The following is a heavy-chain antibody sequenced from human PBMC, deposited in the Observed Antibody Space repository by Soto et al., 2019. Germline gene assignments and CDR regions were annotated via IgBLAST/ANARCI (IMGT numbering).Heavy chain of an antibody. J-gene: IGHJ4*02. V-gene: IGHV3-23*01. CDR3: ANEEGYSSSWGLYDY. D-gene: IGHD6-13*01. Sequence: EVQLLESGGGLVQPGGSLRLSCAASGFTFSSYAMSWVRQAPGKGLEWVSAISGSGGSTYYADSVKGRFTISRDNSKNTLYLKMNSLRAEDTAVYYCANEEGYSSSWGLYDYWGQGTLVTVSS. CDR1: GFTFSSYA. CDR2: ISGSGGST.